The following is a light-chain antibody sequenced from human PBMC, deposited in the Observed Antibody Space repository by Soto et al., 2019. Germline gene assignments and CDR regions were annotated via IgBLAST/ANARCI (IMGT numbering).Light chain of an antibody. CDR3: AAWDDRLNGPV. V-gene: IGLV1-44*01. CDR2: SHN. J-gene: IGLJ2*01. Sequence: QSVLTQPPSASGTPGQRATISCSGSSSNVGSNTVNWYQQLPGTAPKLLLYSHNQRPSGVPDRFTGSKSGTSASLAIGGLQSEDEANYYCAAWDDRLNGPVFGGGTKLTVL. CDR1: SSNVGSNT.